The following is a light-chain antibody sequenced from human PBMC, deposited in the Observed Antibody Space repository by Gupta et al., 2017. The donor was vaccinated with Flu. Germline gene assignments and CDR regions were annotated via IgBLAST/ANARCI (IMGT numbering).Light chain of an antibody. CDR3: QQGWT. J-gene: IGKJ1*01. CDR1: QGISSY. Sequence: DIQLTQSPSFLSASVGDRVTITCRASQGISSYLAWYQQKPGKAPKLLIYAASTLQSGVPSRFSGSGSGSEFTLTISSLQPEDFETYYCQQGWTFGQGTKVEIK. V-gene: IGKV1-9*01. CDR2: AAS.